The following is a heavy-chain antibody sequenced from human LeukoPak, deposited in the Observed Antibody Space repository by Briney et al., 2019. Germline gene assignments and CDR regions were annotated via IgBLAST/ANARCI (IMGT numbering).Heavy chain of an antibody. CDR3: AKGYSYGIDY. V-gene: IGHV3-30*02. CDR2: IRFDASKK. J-gene: IGHJ4*02. CDR1: GFTFSNSG. Sequence: GGSLRLSCAASGFTFSNSGMQWVRQAPGEGLEWVAFIRFDASKKYYAESVRGRFTISRDNSKNTLFLQVNSLRTEDTAVYYCAKGYSYGIDYWAQGTLVTVSS. D-gene: IGHD5-18*01.